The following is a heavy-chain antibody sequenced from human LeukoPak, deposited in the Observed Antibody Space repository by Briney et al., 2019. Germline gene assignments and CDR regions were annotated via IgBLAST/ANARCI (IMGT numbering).Heavy chain of an antibody. D-gene: IGHD6-13*01. CDR3: AKDRSSTWYGAFDI. CDR2: IYSGGST. J-gene: IGHJ3*02. CDR1: GFTVSSNY. Sequence: GGSLRLSCAASGFTVSSNYMSWVRQAPGKGLEWVSVIYSGGSTYYADSVKGRFTISRDNSKNTLYLQMNSLRAEDTAVYCCAKDRSSTWYGAFDIWGQGTMVIVSS. V-gene: IGHV3-66*01.